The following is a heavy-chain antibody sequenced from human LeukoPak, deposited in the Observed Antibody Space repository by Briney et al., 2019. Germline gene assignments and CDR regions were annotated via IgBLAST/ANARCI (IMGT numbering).Heavy chain of an antibody. J-gene: IGHJ4*02. CDR2: IYYSGST. CDR3: ARHYYGSGRRDY. V-gene: IGHV4-39*01. CDR1: GASISSSIYY. D-gene: IGHD3-10*01. Sequence: SETLSLTCTVSGASISSSIYYWGWIRQPPGKGLEWFGSIYYSGSTYYNPSLKSRVTISVDTSKNQFSLKLTFVTAADTALYYCARHYYGSGRRDYWGQGTLVTVSS.